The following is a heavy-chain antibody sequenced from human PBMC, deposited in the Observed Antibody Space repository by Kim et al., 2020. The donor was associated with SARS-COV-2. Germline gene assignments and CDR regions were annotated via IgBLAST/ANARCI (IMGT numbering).Heavy chain of an antibody. D-gene: IGHD4-17*01. Sequence: ASVKVSCKASGYTFTSYDINWVRQATGQGLEWMGWMNPNSGNTGYAQKFQGRVTMTRNTSISTAYMELSSLRSEDTAVYYCARAKDFYGDYFDYWGQGTLVTVSS. V-gene: IGHV1-8*01. CDR1: GYTFTSYD. CDR2: MNPNSGNT. J-gene: IGHJ4*02. CDR3: ARAKDFYGDYFDY.